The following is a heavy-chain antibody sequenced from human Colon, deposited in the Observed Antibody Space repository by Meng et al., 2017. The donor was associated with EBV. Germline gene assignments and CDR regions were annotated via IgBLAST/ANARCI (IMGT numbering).Heavy chain of an antibody. CDR3: ARVTGKIYYDGSGYPEAFDY. Sequence: QVQLQESGPGLVKPSQXLSLTCTVSGDSISSTDYYWSWVRQPPGKGLEWIGYIYYSGSRYYNPSLKSRVTISVDTSKNQFSLKLSSVTAADTAVYYCARVTGKIYYDGSGYPEAFDYWGQGTLVTVSS. J-gene: IGHJ4*02. CDR1: GDSISSTDYY. CDR2: IYYSGSR. D-gene: IGHD3-22*01. V-gene: IGHV4-30-4*01.